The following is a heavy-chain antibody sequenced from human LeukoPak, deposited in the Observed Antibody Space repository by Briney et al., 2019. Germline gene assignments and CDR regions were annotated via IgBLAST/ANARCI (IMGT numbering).Heavy chain of an antibody. V-gene: IGHV3-33*08. CDR3: ARDGLTGTTSSGKVY. Sequence: GGSLRLSCAASGFTFSSYGMHWVRQAPGKGLEWVAVIWYDGSNKYYADSVKGRFTTSRDNSKNTLYLQMNSLRAEDTAVYYCARDGLTGTTSSGKVYWGQGTLVTVSS. CDR1: GFTFSSYG. CDR2: IWYDGSNK. D-gene: IGHD1-20*01. J-gene: IGHJ4*02.